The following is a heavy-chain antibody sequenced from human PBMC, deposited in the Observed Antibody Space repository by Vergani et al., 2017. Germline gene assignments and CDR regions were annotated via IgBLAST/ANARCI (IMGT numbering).Heavy chain of an antibody. CDR2: IYYSGST. CDR1: GGSISGYY. J-gene: IGHJ6*03. Sequence: QVQLQESGPGLVKTSETLSLTCTVSGGSISGYYWSWIRQPPGKGLEWIGYIYYSGSTNYNPSLKSRVNISVDTSKNQFSLKLSSVTAADTAVYYCARLADYYYYYMDVWGKGTTVTVSS. V-gene: IGHV4-59*01. CDR3: ARLADYYYYYMDV.